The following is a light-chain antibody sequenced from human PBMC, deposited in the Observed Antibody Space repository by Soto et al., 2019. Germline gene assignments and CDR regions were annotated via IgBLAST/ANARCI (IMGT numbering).Light chain of an antibody. V-gene: IGKV1-8*01. CDR1: QGISSY. J-gene: IGKJ1*01. Sequence: AIRMTQSPSSPSASTGDRVTITCRASQGISSYLAWYQQKPGKAPKLLIYAASTLQSGVPSRFSGSGSGTDFTLTISCLQSEDFATYYCQQYYSYPQTFGQGTKV. CDR3: QQYYSYPQT. CDR2: AAS.